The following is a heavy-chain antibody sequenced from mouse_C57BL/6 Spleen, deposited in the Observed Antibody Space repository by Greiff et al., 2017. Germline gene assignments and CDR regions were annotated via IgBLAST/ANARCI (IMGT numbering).Heavy chain of an antibody. V-gene: IGHV1-50*01. CDR3: ARGGNWGFAY. J-gene: IGHJ3*01. CDR1: GYTFTSYW. CDR2: IDPSDSYT. Sequence: QVQLQQPGAELVKPGASVKLSCKASGYTFTSYWMQWVKQRPGQGLEWIGEIDPSDSYTNYNQKFKGKATLTVDTSSSTAYMQLSSLTSEDSAVFYCARGGNWGFAYWGQGTLVTVSA. D-gene: IGHD4-1*01.